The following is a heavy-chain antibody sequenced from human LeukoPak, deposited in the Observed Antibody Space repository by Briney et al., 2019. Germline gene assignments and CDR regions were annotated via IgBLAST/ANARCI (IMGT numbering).Heavy chain of an antibody. CDR1: ALTLGSYA. J-gene: IGHJ4*02. Sequence: GGSLRLSCAASALTLGSYAIYWVRQAAGKGLEWVSGISGSGGLTYFADSVKGRFTISRDNSKNTVYLQINSLRAEDTALYYCAKTTAGYSSGRYPGWPMDYWGQGTLVTVSS. D-gene: IGHD6-19*01. CDR3: AKTTAGYSSGRYPGWPMDY. V-gene: IGHV3-23*01. CDR2: ISGSGGLT.